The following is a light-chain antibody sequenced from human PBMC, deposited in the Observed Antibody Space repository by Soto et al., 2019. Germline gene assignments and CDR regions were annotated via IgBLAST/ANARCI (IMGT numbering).Light chain of an antibody. Sequence: IVMTQSPDSLAVSLGERATINCKSSQSVLYSSNNKNYLAWYQQKPGQPPKLLIYWASTRESGVPDRFSGSGSGTYFTLTISSLQAEDVAVYYCQQYYSTPTWTFGQGTQVEIK. V-gene: IGKV4-1*01. CDR3: QQYYSTPTWT. CDR1: QSVLYSSNNKNY. J-gene: IGKJ1*01. CDR2: WAS.